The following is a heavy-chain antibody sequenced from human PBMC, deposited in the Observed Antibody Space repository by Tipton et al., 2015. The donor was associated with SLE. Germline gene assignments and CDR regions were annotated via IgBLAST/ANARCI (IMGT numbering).Heavy chain of an antibody. D-gene: IGHD1-14*01. CDR1: GGSISSYY. J-gene: IGHJ2*01. V-gene: IGHV4-59*01. CDR2: IYYSGST. CDR3: AAQPVAGLWYFDL. Sequence: LVKPTETLSLTCTVSGGSISSYYWSWIRQPPGKGLEWIGYIYYSGSTNYNPSLKSRVTISVDTSKNQFSLKLSSVTAADTAVYYCAAQPVAGLWYFDLRGRGTLVTVSS.